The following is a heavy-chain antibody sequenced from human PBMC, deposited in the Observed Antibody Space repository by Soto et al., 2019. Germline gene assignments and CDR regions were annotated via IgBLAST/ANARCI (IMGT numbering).Heavy chain of an antibody. V-gene: IGHV4-4*02. CDR1: GVSISSGNW. D-gene: IGHD3-16*01. J-gene: IGHJ4*02. CDR3: ARGWGSKWYYFDS. Sequence: SETLSLTCDVSGVSISSGNWWSWVRQPPGKGLEWIAEVYNDGSANYHPSLESRATISVDRSKNKFSLRLKSVTAADTAMYYCARGWGSKWYYFDSWGEGTLVTVSS. CDR2: VYNDGSA.